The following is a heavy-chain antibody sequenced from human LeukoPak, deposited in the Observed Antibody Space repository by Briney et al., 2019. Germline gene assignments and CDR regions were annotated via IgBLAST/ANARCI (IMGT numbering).Heavy chain of an antibody. CDR1: GYTFTSYD. J-gene: IGHJ4*02. V-gene: IGHV1-8*03. D-gene: IGHD2-2*01. CDR2: MNPNSGNT. Sequence: GASVKVSCKASGYTFTSYDINWVRQATGQGLEWMGWMNPNSGNTGYAQKSQGRVTITRNTSISTAYMELSSLTSEDTAVYYCARTCSSTSCSDFDYWGQGTLVTVSS. CDR3: ARTCSSTSCSDFDY.